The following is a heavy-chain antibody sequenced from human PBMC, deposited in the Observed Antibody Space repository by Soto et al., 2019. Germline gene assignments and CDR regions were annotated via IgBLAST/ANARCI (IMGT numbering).Heavy chain of an antibody. V-gene: IGHV4-59*01. CDR3: ASSVGGGGRTDY. Sequence: QVQLQESGPGLVKPSETLSLTCTVSGGSISSYSWSWIRQPPGKGLEWIGYIYYSGSTNYNPSLKSRVTISVDTSKNQFSLKLSSVTAADTAVYYCASSVGGGGRTDYWGQGTLVTVSS. J-gene: IGHJ4*02. D-gene: IGHD2-15*01. CDR1: GGSISSYS. CDR2: IYYSGST.